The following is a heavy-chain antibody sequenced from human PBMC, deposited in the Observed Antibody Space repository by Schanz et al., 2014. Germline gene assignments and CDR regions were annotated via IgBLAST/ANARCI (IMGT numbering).Heavy chain of an antibody. CDR3: AKDAENTAMITDYFDY. CDR1: GITFSSHS. J-gene: IGHJ4*02. CDR2: ISSSSSTR. Sequence: EVHLVESGGGLVQPGGSLRLSCAASGITFSSHSFNWVRQAPGKGLEWVSYISSSSSTRYYADSVKGRFTISRDNAKNTLYLQMNSLRAEDTAVYYCAKDAENTAMITDYFDYWGQGTLVTVSS. V-gene: IGHV3-48*01. D-gene: IGHD5-18*01.